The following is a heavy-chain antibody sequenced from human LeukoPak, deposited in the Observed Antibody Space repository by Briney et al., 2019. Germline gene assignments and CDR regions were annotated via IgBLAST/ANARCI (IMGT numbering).Heavy chain of an antibody. Sequence: GGSLRLSCAASGFTFTRHWMHWVRQAPGKGLEWVSAISGSGGSTYYADSVKGRFTISRDNSKNTLYLQMNSLRAEDTAVYYCARDDDYGDYATYWGQGTLVTVSS. D-gene: IGHD4-17*01. CDR1: GFTFTRHW. CDR3: ARDDDYGDYATY. CDR2: ISGSGGST. J-gene: IGHJ4*02. V-gene: IGHV3-23*01.